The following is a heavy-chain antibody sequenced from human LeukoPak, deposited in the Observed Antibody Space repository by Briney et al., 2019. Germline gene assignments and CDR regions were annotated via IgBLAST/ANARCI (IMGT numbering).Heavy chain of an antibody. J-gene: IGHJ2*01. D-gene: IGHD3-10*01. Sequence: PGGSLRLSCAASGFTFSSYDMHWVRHATGKGLEWVSAIGTAGDTYYPGSVKGRFTISRENAKNSLYLQMNSLRAGDTAVYYCARVLWPRGWYFDLWGRGTLVTVSS. CDR2: IGTAGDT. CDR1: GFTFSSYD. V-gene: IGHV3-13*01. CDR3: ARVLWPRGWYFDL.